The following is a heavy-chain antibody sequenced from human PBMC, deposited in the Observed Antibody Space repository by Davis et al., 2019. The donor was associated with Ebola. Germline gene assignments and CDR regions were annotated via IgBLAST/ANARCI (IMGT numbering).Heavy chain of an antibody. CDR3: ARHDYGDSHFDY. CDR2: ISDSGGST. Sequence: GESLKISCAASGFTFSNYGMNWVRQAPGRGLEWVSGISDSGGSTHYADSVKGRFTISRDNSKNTLYLQMNSLRAEDTAVYYCARHDYGDSHFDYWGQGTLVTVSS. D-gene: IGHD4-17*01. V-gene: IGHV3-23*01. J-gene: IGHJ4*02. CDR1: GFTFSNYG.